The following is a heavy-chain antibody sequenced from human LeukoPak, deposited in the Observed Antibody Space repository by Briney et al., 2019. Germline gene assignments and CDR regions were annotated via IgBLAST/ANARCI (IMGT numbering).Heavy chain of an antibody. J-gene: IGHJ3*02. Sequence: KASQTLSLTCTVSGGSISSGGHSWSWIRQPPGKGLEWIGYIYHSGSGSTYYNPSLKSRVTISIDKSKNQFSLKLNSVTAADTAVYYCARERMSAFDIWGQGTMVTVSS. CDR1: GGSISSGGHS. V-gene: IGHV4-30-2*01. CDR2: IYHSGSGST. CDR3: ARERMSAFDI. D-gene: IGHD2-15*01.